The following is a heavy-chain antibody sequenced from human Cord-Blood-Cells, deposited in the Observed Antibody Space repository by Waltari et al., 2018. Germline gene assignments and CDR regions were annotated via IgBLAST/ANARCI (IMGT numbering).Heavy chain of an antibody. CDR3: ARQYYDFWSGYYAFDI. CDR1: GYSFTSYW. D-gene: IGHD3-3*01. Sequence: EVQLVQSGAEVKKPGESLKISCKGSGYSFTSYWIGWVRPMPGKGLEWMGIIYPGDSDTRYSPSFQGQVTISADKSISTAYLQWSSLKASDTAMYYCARQYYDFWSGYYAFDIWGQGTMVTVSS. V-gene: IGHV5-51*01. J-gene: IGHJ3*02. CDR2: IYPGDSDT.